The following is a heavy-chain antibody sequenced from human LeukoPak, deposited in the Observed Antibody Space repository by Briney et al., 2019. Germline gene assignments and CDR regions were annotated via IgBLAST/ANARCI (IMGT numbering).Heavy chain of an antibody. CDR3: AREPSVVVPAAIFHYGMDV. CDR1: GGSISSGGYY. J-gene: IGHJ6*02. Sequence: NPSQTLSLTCTVSGGSISSGGYYWSWIRQHPGKGLEWIGYIYYSGSTYYNPSLKSRVTISVDTSKNQFSLELSSVTAADAAVYYCAREPSVVVPAAIFHYGMDVWGQGTTVTVSS. D-gene: IGHD2-2*01. CDR2: IYYSGST. V-gene: IGHV4-31*03.